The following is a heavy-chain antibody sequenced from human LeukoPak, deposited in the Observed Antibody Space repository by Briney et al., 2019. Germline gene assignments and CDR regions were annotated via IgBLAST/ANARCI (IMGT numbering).Heavy chain of an antibody. CDR2: IYHTGST. D-gene: IGHD6-25*01. V-gene: IGHV4-59*01. CDR1: GGSISSYY. Sequence: SETLSLTCTVSGGSISSYYWSWIRQPPGKGLEWIANIYHTGSTNYNASLSSRVTISIDTAKNQFSLKLTSVTAADTAVYYCARRGRNSSGWQDYLWGQGTLVTVSS. CDR3: ARRGRNSSGWQDYL. J-gene: IGHJ4*02.